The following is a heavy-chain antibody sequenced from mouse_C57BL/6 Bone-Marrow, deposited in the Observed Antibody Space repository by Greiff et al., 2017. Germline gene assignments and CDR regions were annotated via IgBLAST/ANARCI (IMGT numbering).Heavy chain of an antibody. V-gene: IGHV14-4*01. D-gene: IGHD2-5*01. CDR2: IDPENGDT. J-gene: IGHJ2*01. CDR1: GFNIKDDY. Sequence: EVQRVESGAELVRPGASVKLSCTASGFNIKDDYMHWVKQRPEQGLEWIGWIDPENGDTEYASKFQGKATITADTSSNTAYLQLSSLTSEDTAVYYCTTNSNSDYWGQGTTLTVSS. CDR3: TTNSNSDY.